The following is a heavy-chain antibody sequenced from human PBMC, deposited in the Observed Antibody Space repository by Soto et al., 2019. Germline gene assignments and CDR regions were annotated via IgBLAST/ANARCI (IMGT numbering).Heavy chain of an antibody. CDR1: GYSFSTFA. J-gene: IGHJ4*02. CDR2: INAGNGDT. CDR3: ATQGRTTTESDF. Sequence: ASVKVSCKASGYSFSTFAIHWVRQAPGQRLEWMGWINAGNGDTKYSEKFQGRVTITGRTSASTAYMDLSSLRSEDTAVYYCATQGRTTTESDFWGQGTLVTVSS. D-gene: IGHD4-4*01. V-gene: IGHV1-3*01.